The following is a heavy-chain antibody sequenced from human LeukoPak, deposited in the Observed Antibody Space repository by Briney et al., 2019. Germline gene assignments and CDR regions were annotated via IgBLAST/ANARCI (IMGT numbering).Heavy chain of an antibody. CDR1: GFTFSNAW. J-gene: IGHJ5*02. Sequence: GGSLRLSCAASGFTFSNAWMSWVRQASGKGLEWVGRIKRKTDGGTTEYCTPVKGRFTISRDDSKNTVCMQMNSLKTEDTAVYYCTTGLSTWGQGTLVTVSP. CDR2: IKRKTDGGTT. V-gene: IGHV3-15*01. CDR3: TTGLST. D-gene: IGHD3-16*02.